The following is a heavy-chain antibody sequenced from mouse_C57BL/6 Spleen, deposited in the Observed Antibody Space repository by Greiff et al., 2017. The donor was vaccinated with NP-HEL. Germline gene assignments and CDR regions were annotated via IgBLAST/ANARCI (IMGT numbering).Heavy chain of an antibody. CDR1: GYTFTSYW. CDR3: ARSTGTRYFDV. V-gene: IGHV1-69*01. CDR2: IDPSDSYT. D-gene: IGHD4-1*02. J-gene: IGHJ1*03. Sequence: QVQLQQSGAELVMPGASVKLSCKASGYTFTSYWMHWVKQRPGQGLEWIGEIDPSDSYTNYNQKFKGKSTLTVDKSSSTAYMQLSSLTSEDSAVYYCARSTGTRYFDVWGTGTTVTVSS.